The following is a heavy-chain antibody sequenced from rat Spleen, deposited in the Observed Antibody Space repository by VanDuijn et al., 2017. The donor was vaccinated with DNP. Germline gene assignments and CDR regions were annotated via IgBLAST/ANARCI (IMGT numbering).Heavy chain of an antibody. CDR2: MSSGGST. J-gene: IGHJ2*01. CDR1: GFSLTSYN. D-gene: IGHD3-5*01. Sequence: QVQLKESGPGLVQPSQTLSLTCTVAGFSLTSYNVHWVRQPPGKGLEWIAAMSSGGSTYYNSALKSRLSISRDTSKSQVFLKMNSLQTEDTAMYFCALNNYLDYWGQGVMVTVSS. CDR3: ALNNYLDY. V-gene: IGHV2-6*01.